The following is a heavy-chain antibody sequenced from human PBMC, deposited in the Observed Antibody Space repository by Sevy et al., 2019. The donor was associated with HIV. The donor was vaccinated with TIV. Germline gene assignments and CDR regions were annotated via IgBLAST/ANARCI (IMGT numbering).Heavy chain of an antibody. V-gene: IGHV3-30*03. CDR3: ASQTYYYDSSGSYFDY. CDR2: ISYDGSNK. CDR1: GFTFSSYG. J-gene: IGHJ4*02. D-gene: IGHD3-22*01. Sequence: GGSLRLSCAASGFTFSSYGMHWVRQAPGKRLEWVAVISYDGSNKYYADSVKGRFTISRDNSKNTLYLQMNSLRAEDTAVYYCASQTYYYDSSGSYFDYWGQGTLVTVSS.